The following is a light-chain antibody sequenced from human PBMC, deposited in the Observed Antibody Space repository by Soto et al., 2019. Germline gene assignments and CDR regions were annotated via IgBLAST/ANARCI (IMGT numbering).Light chain of an antibody. Sequence: ENLVTQSPGTLSLSPGEGATLSCRASQSVGSNYLAWYQQKPGQAPRLLIYGASSRATGIPDRFSGSGSGTDFTLTISRLEPEDFAMYYCQQYAYSPLTFGGGTKVEIK. CDR3: QQYAYSPLT. J-gene: IGKJ4*01. CDR2: GAS. CDR1: QSVGSNY. V-gene: IGKV3-20*01.